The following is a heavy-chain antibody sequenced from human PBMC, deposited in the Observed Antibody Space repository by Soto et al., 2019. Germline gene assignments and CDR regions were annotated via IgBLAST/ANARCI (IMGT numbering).Heavy chain of an antibody. D-gene: IGHD6-19*01. CDR1: GGSISSSSYY. CDR2: IYHTGSA. Sequence: SETLSLTCTVSGGSISSSSYYWGWIRQPPGEGLEWIGNIYHTGSAYYNPSLKSRVTISVDNSKNTLYLQMNSLRAEDTAVYYCAKVRNKDRTVADYWGQGTLVTVSS. J-gene: IGHJ4*02. CDR3: AKVRNKDRTVADY. V-gene: IGHV4-39*07.